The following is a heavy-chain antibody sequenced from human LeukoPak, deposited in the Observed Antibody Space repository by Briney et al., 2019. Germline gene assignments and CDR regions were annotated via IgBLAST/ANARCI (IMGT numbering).Heavy chain of an antibody. CDR2: IAGSGGTT. CDR3: ARGIVATMAY. CDR1: GFTFSSYA. D-gene: IGHD5-12*01. V-gene: IGHV3-23*01. J-gene: IGHJ4*02. Sequence: GGSLRLSCAASGFTFSSYAMSWVRQAPGMGLEWVSAIAGSGGTTYYADSVKGRFTISRDNSKNTLYLQMNSLRAEDTAVYYCARGIVATMAYWGQGTLVTVSS.